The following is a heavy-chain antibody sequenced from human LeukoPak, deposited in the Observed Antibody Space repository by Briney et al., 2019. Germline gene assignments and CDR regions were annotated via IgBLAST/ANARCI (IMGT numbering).Heavy chain of an antibody. D-gene: IGHD3-16*01. J-gene: IGHJ4*02. Sequence: ASVKVSCKASGYTFTDYYMHWVRQAPGQGLEWMGWINPNSGGTNYAQKFQGRVTMTRDTSISTAYMELSRLRSDDTAVYYCARGVRITFGGVPQSLDYWGQGTLVTVSS. CDR2: INPNSGGT. CDR1: GYTFTDYY. V-gene: IGHV1-2*02. CDR3: ARGVRITFGGVPQSLDY.